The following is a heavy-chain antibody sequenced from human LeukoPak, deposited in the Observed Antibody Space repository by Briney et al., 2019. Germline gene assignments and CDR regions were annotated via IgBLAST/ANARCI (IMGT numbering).Heavy chain of an antibody. CDR2: IYYSGST. V-gene: IGHV4-39*01. D-gene: IGHD6-19*01. J-gene: IGHJ4*02. Sequence: SETLSLTCTVSGGSISSSSYYWGWIRQPPGKGLEWIGSIYYSGSTYYNPSLKSRVTISVDTSKNQFSLKLSSVTAADTAVYYCARRPYSSGWSTGFDYWGQGTLVTVSS. CDR3: ARRPYSSGWSTGFDY. CDR1: GGSISSSSYY.